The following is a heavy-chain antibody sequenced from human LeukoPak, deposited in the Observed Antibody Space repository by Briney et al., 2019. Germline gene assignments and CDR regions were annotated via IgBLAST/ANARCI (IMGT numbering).Heavy chain of an antibody. CDR2: ISYDGSNK. J-gene: IGHJ4*02. CDR3: ARGYIAMATIDF. D-gene: IGHD5-18*01. CDR1: GFTFSNYA. Sequence: QPGRSLRLSCAASGFTFSNYAMPWVRLAPGKGLEWVAVISYDGSNKYYADSVKGRFTISRDNSKNTLYLQMNSLRAEDTAVYYRARGYIAMATIDFWGQGTLVTVSS. V-gene: IGHV3-30-3*01.